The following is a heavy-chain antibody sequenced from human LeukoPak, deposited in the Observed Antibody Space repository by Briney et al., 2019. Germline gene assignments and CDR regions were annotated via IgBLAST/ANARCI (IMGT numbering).Heavy chain of an antibody. D-gene: IGHD4-17*01. CDR2: IYSGGST. CDR1: GFTVSSNY. CDR3: ARGNYGDYEEEDYYYYYMDV. V-gene: IGHV3-66*01. J-gene: IGHJ6*03. Sequence: GSLRLSCAASGFTVSSNYMSWVRQATGQGLEWVSVIYSGGSTYYAESVKGRFTISRDNSKNTLYLQMNSLRAEDTAVYYCARGNYGDYEEEDYYYYYMDVWGKGTTVTVSS.